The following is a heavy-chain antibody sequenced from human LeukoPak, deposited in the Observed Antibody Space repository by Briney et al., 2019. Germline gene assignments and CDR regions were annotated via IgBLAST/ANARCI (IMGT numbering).Heavy chain of an antibody. J-gene: IGHJ4*02. CDR2: ISGSGGST. Sequence: GGSLRLSCAASGFTFSSYAVSWVRQAPGKGLEWVSAISGSGGSTYYADSVKGRFTISRDNSKNTLYLQMNSLRAEDTAVYYCAKDRILRGYSGYEDYWGQGTLVTVSS. CDR3: AKDRILRGYSGYEDY. D-gene: IGHD5-12*01. V-gene: IGHV3-23*01. CDR1: GFTFSSYA.